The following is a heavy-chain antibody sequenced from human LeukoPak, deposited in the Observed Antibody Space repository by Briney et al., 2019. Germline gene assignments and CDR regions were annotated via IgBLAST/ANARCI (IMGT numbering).Heavy chain of an antibody. J-gene: IGHJ4*02. CDR1: GFTVSSNY. V-gene: IGHV3-53*01. CDR3: ARSNVGSMAPDY. CDR2: IYSGSST. Sequence: GGSLRLSCAAFGFTVSSNYMSWVRQAPGKGLEWVSVIYSGSSTYYADSVKGRFTISRDNSKNTLYLQMNSLRAEDTAMYYCARSNVGSMAPDYWGQGTLVTVSS. D-gene: IGHD5-24*01.